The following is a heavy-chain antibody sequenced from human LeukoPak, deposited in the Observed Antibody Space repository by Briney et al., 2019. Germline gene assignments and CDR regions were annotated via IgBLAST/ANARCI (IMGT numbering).Heavy chain of an antibody. CDR3: ARVGIAAAFDY. CDR2: IYYSGST. J-gene: IGHJ4*02. Sequence: SETLSLTCTVSGGSINDYWSWIRQPPGKGLEWIGYIYYSGSTNYNPSLKSRVTISVDTSKNQFSLKLSSVTAADTAVYYCARVGIAAAFDYWGQGTLVTVSS. V-gene: IGHV4-59*01. D-gene: IGHD6-13*01. CDR1: GGSINDY.